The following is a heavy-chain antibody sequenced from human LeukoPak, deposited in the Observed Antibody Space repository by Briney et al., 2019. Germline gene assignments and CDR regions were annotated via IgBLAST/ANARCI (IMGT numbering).Heavy chain of an antibody. CDR3: ASMRRYGTSWAGGFDY. J-gene: IGHJ4*02. CDR2: ISGRGGT. CDR1: GFTFSSYS. Sequence: GGSLRLSCAASGFTFSSYSMNWVRQAPGKGLEWVSAISGRGGTHYPDSVKGRFAISRDNAKNTLYLQMDSLRVGDTAVYYCASMRRYGTSWAGGFDYWGQGTLVTVSS. V-gene: IGHV3-23*01. D-gene: IGHD6-13*01.